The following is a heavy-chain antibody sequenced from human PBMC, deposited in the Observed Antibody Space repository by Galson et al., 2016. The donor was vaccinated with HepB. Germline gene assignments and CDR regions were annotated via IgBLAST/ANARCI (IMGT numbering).Heavy chain of an antibody. CDR2: IYWDDDK. V-gene: IGHV2-5*02. J-gene: IGHJ5*02. CDR3: AHTSYYFDRNNYRPLDRTDP. Sequence: PALVKPTQTLKLTCTVSGFSLRANGVGVAWIRQPPGKALEWLALIYWDDDKRYSPSLRGRLTITKDTSKNQVVLTMTNLDPVDTATYYCAHTSYYFDRNNYRPLDRTDPWGQGTLVTVSS. D-gene: IGHD3-22*01. CDR1: GFSLRANGVG.